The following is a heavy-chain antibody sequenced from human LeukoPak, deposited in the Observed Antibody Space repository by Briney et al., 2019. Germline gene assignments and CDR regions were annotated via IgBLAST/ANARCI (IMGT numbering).Heavy chain of an antibody. CDR3: AKDRPPLN. CDR1: GFTFGTYA. CDR2: ISYDGSNK. Sequence: PGGSLGPSCEAPGFTFGTYAITWVGQAPGKGLEWVAVISYDGSNKYYADSVKGRFTISRDNSKNTLYLQMNSLRAEDTAVYYCAKDRPPLNWGQGTLVTVSS. J-gene: IGHJ4*02. V-gene: IGHV3-30*18.